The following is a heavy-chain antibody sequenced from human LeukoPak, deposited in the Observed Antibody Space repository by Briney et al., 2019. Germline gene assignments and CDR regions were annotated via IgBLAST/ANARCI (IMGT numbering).Heavy chain of an antibody. D-gene: IGHD6-13*01. Sequence: ASVTVSCKVSGYTLTELSMHWVRQAPGKGLEGMGGFDPEDGETIYAQKFQGRVTMTEDTSTDTAYMELSSLRSEDTAVYYCATGPPYSSSWSYFDYWGQGTLVTVSS. CDR2: FDPEDGET. CDR1: GYTLTELS. V-gene: IGHV1-24*01. CDR3: ATGPPYSSSWSYFDY. J-gene: IGHJ4*02.